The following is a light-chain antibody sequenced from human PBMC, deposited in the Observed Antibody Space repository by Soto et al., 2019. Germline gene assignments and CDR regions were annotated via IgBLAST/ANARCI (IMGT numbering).Light chain of an antibody. J-gene: IGKJ1*01. CDR1: QFISAW. V-gene: IGKV1-5*03. CDR3: QQYFSNPET. Sequence: DIQMTQSPSTLSASVGDRVTITCRASQFISAWLAWYQQKPGKAPNLLIYKASSLKSGVPSRFSGSGSGTEFTLTISSLQPDDFATYYCQQYFSNPETFGPGTKVEIK. CDR2: KAS.